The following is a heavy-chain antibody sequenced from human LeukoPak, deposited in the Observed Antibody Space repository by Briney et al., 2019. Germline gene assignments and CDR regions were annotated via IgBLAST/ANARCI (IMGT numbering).Heavy chain of an antibody. Sequence: PSETLSLTCTVSGGPFSGYFWSWIRQSSGRGLEWIGEIHNSGTTNYNPSLNSRVTISEDTSKNQFYLNLSSVTAADTAVYYCARRYYYNLGSFPFDFWGQGTLVTVSS. CDR2: IHNSGTT. V-gene: IGHV4-34*01. CDR3: ARRYYYNLGSFPFDF. CDR1: GGPFSGYF. D-gene: IGHD3-10*01. J-gene: IGHJ4*02.